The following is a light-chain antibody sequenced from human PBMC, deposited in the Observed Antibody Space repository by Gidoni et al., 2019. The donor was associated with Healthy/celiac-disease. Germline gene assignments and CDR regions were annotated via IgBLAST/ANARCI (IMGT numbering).Light chain of an antibody. J-gene: IGKJ1*01. CDR2: WAS. CDR3: QQYYNFAT. Sequence: DIVMTQSPASLAVSLGERATINCKSSQSVLYSSNNKNYLAWYQQKPGQPPKLLIYWASTRESGVPDRFSGSGSGTDFTLTISSLQAEDVAVYYCQQYYNFATFGQGTKVEIK. V-gene: IGKV4-1*01. CDR1: QSVLYSSNNKNY.